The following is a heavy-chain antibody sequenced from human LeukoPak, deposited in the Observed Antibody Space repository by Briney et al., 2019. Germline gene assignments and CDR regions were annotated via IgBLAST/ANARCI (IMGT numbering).Heavy chain of an antibody. CDR1: GGSITSYY. J-gene: IGHJ6*03. CDR2: IYITGST. D-gene: IGHD4-11*01. Sequence: PSETLSLTCTVSGGSITSYYWSWIRQSAGKGLEWIGRIYITGSTTYNPSLKSRVTMSLDTSKNQFSLKLSSVTAADTAMYYCARHLGDYSLKLDYYCYYMDVWGKGTTVTVSS. CDR3: ARHLGDYSLKLDYYCYYMDV. V-gene: IGHV4-4*07.